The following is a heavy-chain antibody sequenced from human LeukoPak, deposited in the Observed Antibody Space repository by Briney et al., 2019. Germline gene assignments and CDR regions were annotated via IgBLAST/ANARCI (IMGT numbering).Heavy chain of an antibody. Sequence: SETLSLTCTVSGGSISSSSYYWGWIRQPPGKGLEWIESIYYSGSTYYNPSLKSRVTISVDTSKNQFSLKLSSVTAADTAVYYCARRAYCSSTSCYWNDYWGQGTLVTVSS. D-gene: IGHD2-2*01. V-gene: IGHV4-39*01. CDR2: IYYSGST. CDR3: ARRAYCSSTSCYWNDY. J-gene: IGHJ4*02. CDR1: GGSISSSSYY.